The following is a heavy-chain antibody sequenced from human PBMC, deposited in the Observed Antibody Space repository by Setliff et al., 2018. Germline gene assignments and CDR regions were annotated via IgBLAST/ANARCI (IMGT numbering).Heavy chain of an antibody. CDR2: IYTSGST. J-gene: IGHJ4*02. Sequence: SETLSLTCTVSGGSISSGSCYWSWIRQPAGKGLEWIGHIYTSGSTNYNPSLKSRVTISVDTSKNQFSLKLSSVTAADTAVYYCASELVGAPRVDYWGQGTLVTVSS. D-gene: IGHD1-26*01. V-gene: IGHV4-61*09. CDR3: ASELVGAPRVDY. CDR1: GGSISSGSCY.